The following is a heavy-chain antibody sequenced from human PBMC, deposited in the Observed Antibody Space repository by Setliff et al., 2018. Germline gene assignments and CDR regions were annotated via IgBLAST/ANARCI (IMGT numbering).Heavy chain of an antibody. V-gene: IGHV3-23*01. CDR1: GFTFSSYG. CDR2: ISGSGDAT. J-gene: IGHJ4*02. CDR3: CSGSYLFVY. D-gene: IGHD1-26*01. Sequence: GGSLRLSCAASGFTFSSYGMHWVRQAPGKGLEWVSGISGSGDATYYADSVKGRFTLSRDNSKNTLYLQMSGLRAEDTAVYYCCSGSYLFVYWGQGSLVTVSS.